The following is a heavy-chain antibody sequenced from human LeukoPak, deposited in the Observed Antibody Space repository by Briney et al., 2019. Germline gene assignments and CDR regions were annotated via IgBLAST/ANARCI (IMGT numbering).Heavy chain of an antibody. V-gene: IGHV1-2*02. D-gene: IGHD3-16*02. Sequence: ASMKVSCKASGYAFIGYYIHWVRQAPGQGLEWLGSIFRNTGDTRYAQKFQGRVTMTRDTSVSTASMELRRLKSDDSAVYYCARDSGWGNYRSVDYFDYWGQGTLVTVSS. CDR3: ARDSGWGNYRSVDYFDY. CDR2: IFRNTGDT. CDR1: GYAFIGYY. J-gene: IGHJ4*02.